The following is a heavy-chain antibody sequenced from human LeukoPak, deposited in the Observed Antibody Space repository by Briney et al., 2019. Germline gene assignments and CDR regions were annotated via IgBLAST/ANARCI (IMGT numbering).Heavy chain of an antibody. CDR3: AREVMGYLSS. CDR1: GCTFSSYE. V-gene: IGHV3-48*03. Sequence: GGSLRLFCAASGCTFSSYEMNWVRQAPGKGLEWVSYISSSGSTIYYADSVKGRFTISRDNVKNSLYLQMNSLRAEDTAVYYCAREVMGYLSSWGQGTLVTVSS. D-gene: IGHD2-21*01. CDR2: ISSSGSTI. J-gene: IGHJ5*02.